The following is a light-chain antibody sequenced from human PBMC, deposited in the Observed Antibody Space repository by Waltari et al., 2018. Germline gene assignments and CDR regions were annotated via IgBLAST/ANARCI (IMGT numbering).Light chain of an antibody. Sequence: DIQMTQSPSTLSASVGDRVTTTCRASQSISTWLAWYQLKPGKAPVLLIYKASTLESGVPSKSSGSGSGTEFTLTISSLQPDDFATYYCQQYNSYSGTFGQGTKVEIK. V-gene: IGKV1-5*03. CDR2: KAS. J-gene: IGKJ1*01. CDR3: QQYNSYSGT. CDR1: QSISTW.